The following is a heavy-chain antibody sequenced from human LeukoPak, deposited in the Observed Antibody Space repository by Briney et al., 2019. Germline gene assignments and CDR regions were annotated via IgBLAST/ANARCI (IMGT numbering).Heavy chain of an antibody. CDR2: MNPNSGNT. J-gene: IGHJ3*01. D-gene: IGHD3-22*01. CDR1: GYTFTNFD. Sequence: GASVKVSCKASGYTFTNFDINWVRQAAGQGLEWMGWMNPNSGNTGYAQKFQGRVTMTRNTSISTAYMELSSLRSEDTAVYYCSAGEGYYDSGDYYSAWAFDVWGQGTMVTVSS. V-gene: IGHV1-8*01. CDR3: SAGEGYYDSGDYYSAWAFDV.